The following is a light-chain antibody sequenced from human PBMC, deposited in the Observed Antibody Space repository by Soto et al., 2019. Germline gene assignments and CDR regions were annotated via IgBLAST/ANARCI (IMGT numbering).Light chain of an antibody. Sequence: QSALTQPRSVSGSPGQSVTISCTGTSSDVGGYNYVSWYQQHPGKAPKLMIYDVSKRPSGVPDRFSGSKSANTASLTISGLQAEDEADYYCCSYARSYTWVFGGGTNLTVL. CDR3: CSYARSYTWV. CDR2: DVS. J-gene: IGLJ3*02. V-gene: IGLV2-11*01. CDR1: SSDVGGYNY.